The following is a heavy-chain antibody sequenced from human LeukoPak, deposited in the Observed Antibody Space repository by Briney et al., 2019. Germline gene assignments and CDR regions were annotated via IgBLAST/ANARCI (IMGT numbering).Heavy chain of an antibody. CDR1: GFTFSSYW. CDR2: IKQDGSEK. J-gene: IGHJ5*02. CDR3: AGYARYCSSTSCYENWFDP. D-gene: IGHD2-2*01. Sequence: QARGSLRLSSAAPGFTFSSYWMSWVRQAPGKGLERVANIKQDGSEKYYVDSVKGRFTISRDKAKNSLYLQMNSLRAEDTAVYYCAGYARYCSSTSCYENWFDPWGQGTLVTVSS. V-gene: IGHV3-7*02.